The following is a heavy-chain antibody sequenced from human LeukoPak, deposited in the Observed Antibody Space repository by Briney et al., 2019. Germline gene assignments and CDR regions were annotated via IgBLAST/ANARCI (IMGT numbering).Heavy chain of an antibody. Sequence: ASVKVSCKASGYTFTGYYIRWVRQAPGQRLEWMGWINPNSGGTNYAQKFQGRVTMTRDTSISTAYMELSRLRSDDTAVYYCARASRPYDSSGYYYALTWFDPWGQGTLVTVSS. CDR2: INPNSGGT. V-gene: IGHV1-2*02. CDR1: GYTFTGYY. CDR3: ARASRPYDSSGYYYALTWFDP. D-gene: IGHD3-22*01. J-gene: IGHJ5*02.